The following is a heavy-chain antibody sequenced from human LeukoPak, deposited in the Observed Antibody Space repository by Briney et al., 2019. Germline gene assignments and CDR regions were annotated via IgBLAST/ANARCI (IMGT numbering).Heavy chain of an antibody. J-gene: IGHJ4*02. CDR1: GDSVSSNSAA. D-gene: IGHD2-2*01. CDR3: ARDAVPAAMRKTHFDY. V-gene: IGHV6-1*01. Sequence: SQTLSLTRAISGDSVSSNSAAWNWIRQSPSRGLEWLGRTYYRSKWYNDYAVSVKSRITINPDTSKNQFSLQLNSVTPEDTAVYYCARDAVPAAMRKTHFDYWGQGTLVTVSS. CDR2: TYYRSKWYN.